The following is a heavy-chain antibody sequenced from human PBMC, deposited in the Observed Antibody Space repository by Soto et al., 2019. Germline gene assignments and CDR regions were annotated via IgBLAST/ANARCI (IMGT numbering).Heavy chain of an antibody. Sequence: GPTQVNPTQTLTLTCTFSGFSPRTSGVGMGLIRQHPGKALEWLALIYWDDDKRYSPSLKSRLTITKDTSKNQVVLTMTNMDPVDTATYYCAQRGRTPHYFDYWGQGTLVTVSS. CDR1: GFSPRTSGVG. CDR3: AQRGRTPHYFDY. CDR2: IYWDDDK. J-gene: IGHJ4*02. D-gene: IGHD3-16*01. V-gene: IGHV2-5*02.